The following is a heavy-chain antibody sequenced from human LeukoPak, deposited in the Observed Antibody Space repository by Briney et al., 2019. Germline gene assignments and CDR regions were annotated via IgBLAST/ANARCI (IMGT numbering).Heavy chain of an antibody. V-gene: IGHV1-18*01. CDR1: GYTFTSYG. D-gene: IGHD6-19*01. Sequence: ASVKVSCKASGYTFTSYGISWVRQAPGQGLEWMGWISAYNGNTNYAQKLQGRVTMTTDTSTSTAYMELRSLRSDDTAVYYCARRGQWLVSHYYYYMDVWGKGTTVTVSS. J-gene: IGHJ6*03. CDR2: ISAYNGNT. CDR3: ARRGQWLVSHYYYYMDV.